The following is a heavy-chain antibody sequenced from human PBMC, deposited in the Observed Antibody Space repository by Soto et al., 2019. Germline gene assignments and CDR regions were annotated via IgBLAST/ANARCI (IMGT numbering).Heavy chain of an antibody. CDR2: LYYGRSA. Sequence: QVQLQESGPGLVKPSETLSLTCAVSGDSISSYYFLWIRQPPGKGLESIGYLYYGRSANYNPTFKSRVPLSVDPSTNQCSLTLSSTTAADTAVYYCALRSMAVVPEYWGKGTLVTVSS. CDR3: ALRSMAVVPEY. V-gene: IGHV4-59*01. J-gene: IGHJ4*02. D-gene: IGHD3-22*01. CDR1: GDSISSYY.